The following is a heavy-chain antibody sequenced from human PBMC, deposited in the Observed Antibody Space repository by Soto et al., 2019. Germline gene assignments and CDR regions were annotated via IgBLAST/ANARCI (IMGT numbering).Heavy chain of an antibody. CDR2: IYYSGST. CDR1: GGSISSYY. V-gene: IGHV4-59*01. J-gene: IGHJ5*02. D-gene: IGHD3-3*01. CDR3: ARLRFLEWSDNWXDP. Sequence: PSETLSLTCTVSGGSISSYYWSWIRQPPGKGLEWIGYIYYSGSTNYNPSLKSRVTISVDTSKNQFSLKLSSVTAADTAVYYCARLRFLEWSDNWXDPWGQGTLVTVSS.